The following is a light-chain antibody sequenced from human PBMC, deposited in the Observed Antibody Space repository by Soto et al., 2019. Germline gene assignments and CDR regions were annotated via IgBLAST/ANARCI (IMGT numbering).Light chain of an antibody. CDR1: SSNIATNY. V-gene: IGLV1-47*02. Sequence: QSVLTQPPPVSGTPGQGVTISCSGGSSNIATNYVYWYQLLPGTAPNLVIFSNTIRPPRVPDRFSGSKSGASASLVISGLRSEDEADYFCASWDDTLFGWVFGGGTKLTVL. J-gene: IGLJ3*02. CDR2: SNT. CDR3: ASWDDTLFGWV.